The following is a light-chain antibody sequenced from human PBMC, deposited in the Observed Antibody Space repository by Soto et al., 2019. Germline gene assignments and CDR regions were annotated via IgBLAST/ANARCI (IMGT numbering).Light chain of an antibody. V-gene: IGKV2-30*01. CDR1: HSLVYSSGNNY. CDR3: MQGKHSKI. J-gene: IGKJ2*01. CDR2: QVS. Sequence: DGVLTQSRLSLCVTLGEPASISCRSSHSLVYSSGNNYLKWFQEKPDQSQRRLIYQVSKRDSWVSDRFSGSWSGTDFTLKSSRVEAEDVEVYYCMQGKHSKIFGQGTKVDIK.